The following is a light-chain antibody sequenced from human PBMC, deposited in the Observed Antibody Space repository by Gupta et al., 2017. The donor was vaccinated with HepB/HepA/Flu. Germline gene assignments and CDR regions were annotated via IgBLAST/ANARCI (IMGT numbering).Light chain of an antibody. J-gene: IGLJ1*01. Sequence: QPVLTQPPSVPGAPGQRVTIPCTGSSSNIGAGYDVHWYQQLPGTAPNLLIYYNNNRRSGAPDRFSGSKSCTSTTLAITELPAEDEAIYYCHSPENSLNNVYVFGTGTKVTVL. CDR2: YNN. CDR1: SSNIGAGYD. V-gene: IGLV1-40*01. CDR3: HSPENSLNNVYV.